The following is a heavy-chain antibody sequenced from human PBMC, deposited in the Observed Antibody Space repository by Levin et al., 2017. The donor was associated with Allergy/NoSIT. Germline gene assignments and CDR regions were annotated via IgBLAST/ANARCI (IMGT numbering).Heavy chain of an antibody. CDR1: GFTFTNAW. CDR3: TTGGGIGYYSLGF. V-gene: IGHV3-15*01. D-gene: IGHD2/OR15-2a*01. J-gene: IGHJ4*02. Sequence: GGSLRLSCAASGFTFTNAWMSWVRQAPGKGLEWVGRIKSKTAGGTTDYAAPVKGRFTISRDDSENTLYLQMNSLKTEDTAVYYCTTGGGIGYYSLGFWGQGTLVSVSS. CDR2: IKSKTAGGTT.